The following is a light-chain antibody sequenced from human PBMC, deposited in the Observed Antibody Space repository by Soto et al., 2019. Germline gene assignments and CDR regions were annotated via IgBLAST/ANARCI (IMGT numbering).Light chain of an antibody. J-gene: IGKJ2*01. Sequence: ESLLTQSPGTLSLSPGERATLSCRASQTVNSRHLNWYQHKPGQAPRLLIYGASIRAAGIPDRFSGSRSGADFRLTITRLEPEDSAVYSCQPFDGSRPAFTFGQGTKLEI. CDR2: GAS. V-gene: IGKV3-20*01. CDR1: QTVNSRH. CDR3: QPFDGSRPAFT.